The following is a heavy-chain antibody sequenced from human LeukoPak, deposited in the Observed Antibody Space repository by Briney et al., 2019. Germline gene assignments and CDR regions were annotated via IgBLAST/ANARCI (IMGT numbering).Heavy chain of an antibody. J-gene: IGHJ4*02. CDR1: GFTFSSFA. CDR3: AKGRGSPFYFEY. V-gene: IGHV3-23*01. D-gene: IGHD1-26*01. CDR2: ISGSGAST. Sequence: GGSLRLSCAASGFTFSSFAMSWVRQAPGKGLEWISSISGSGASTYYADSVKGRLTISRDNSKNTLYLQMNSLRAEDTAVYYCAKGRGSPFYFEYWGQGTLVTVSS.